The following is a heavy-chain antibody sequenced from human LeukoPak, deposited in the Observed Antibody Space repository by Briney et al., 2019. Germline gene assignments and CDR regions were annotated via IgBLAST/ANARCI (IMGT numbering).Heavy chain of an antibody. CDR2: IHHSGST. J-gene: IGHJ3*02. CDR3: ARAPLSGTYYTDAFDI. Sequence: TSGTLSLTCAVSGGSISTNNWWTWVRPPPGKGLEWIGEIHHSGSTDYNPSLKSRVTISPDKSKNQFSLTLTSVTAADTAVYFCARAPLSGTYYTDAFDIWGQGTMVTVSS. V-gene: IGHV4-4*02. D-gene: IGHD1-26*01. CDR1: GGSISTNNW.